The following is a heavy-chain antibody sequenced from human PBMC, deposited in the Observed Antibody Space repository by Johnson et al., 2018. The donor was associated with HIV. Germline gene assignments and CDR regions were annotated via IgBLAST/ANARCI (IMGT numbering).Heavy chain of an antibody. J-gene: IGHJ3*02. Sequence: EVQLVESGGGVVRPGGSLRLSCAASGFSFDDYAMHWVRQVPGRGLEWVSLISWDGGNTHYADSVKGRFIISRDNSKNSLYLQMNILRAEDTALYFCAKDSDRFYYGSGDAFDIWGQGTMVTVFS. D-gene: IGHD3-10*01. CDR2: ISWDGGNT. CDR3: AKDSDRFYYGSGDAFDI. V-gene: IGHV3-43D*03. CDR1: GFSFDDYA.